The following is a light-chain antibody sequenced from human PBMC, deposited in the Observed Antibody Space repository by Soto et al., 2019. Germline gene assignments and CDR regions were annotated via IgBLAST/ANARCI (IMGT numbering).Light chain of an antibody. V-gene: IGKV2-28*01. Sequence: DIVMTQAPLSLPVTPGEPASISCKSSPSLAERNGDNYLDWYLQRPGQSPQLMIYLGSSLASGVTDRLSGSGSGTDFTLKISRVEAEDGVVYYCMQGQQMPYTFGQGTKLEIK. CDR1: PSLAERNGDNY. CDR3: MQGQQMPYT. CDR2: LGS. J-gene: IGKJ2*01.